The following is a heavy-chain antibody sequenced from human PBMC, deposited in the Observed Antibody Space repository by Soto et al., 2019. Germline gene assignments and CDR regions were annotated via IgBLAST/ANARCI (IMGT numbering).Heavy chain of an antibody. D-gene: IGHD6-13*01. CDR3: ARVWSSSWSLKPDY. V-gene: IGHV3-21*01. Sequence: GGSLRLSCAASGFTFSSYSMNWVRQAPGKGLEWVSSISSSSSYIYYADSVKGRFTISRDNAKNSLYLQMNSLRAEDTAVYYCARVWSSSWSLKPDYSGQGTLVTVSS. CDR1: GFTFSSYS. J-gene: IGHJ4*02. CDR2: ISSSSSYI.